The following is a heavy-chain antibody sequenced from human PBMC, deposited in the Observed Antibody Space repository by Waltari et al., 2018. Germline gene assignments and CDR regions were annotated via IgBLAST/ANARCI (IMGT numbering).Heavy chain of an antibody. CDR3: ARSPDQPDSLDYYMDV. D-gene: IGHD2-21*01. CDR1: GFSFSIYA. Sequence: EVQLVESGGGLVQPGGSLRLSCEDSGFSFSIYAWHWVRQAPGKGLEYVSAISSNGVSTYYANSMKGRLSISRDNSKNTLYLQMGSLRAEDMAVYYCARSPDQPDSLDYYMDVWGKGTTVTVSS. V-gene: IGHV3-64*01. CDR2: ISSNGVST. J-gene: IGHJ6*03.